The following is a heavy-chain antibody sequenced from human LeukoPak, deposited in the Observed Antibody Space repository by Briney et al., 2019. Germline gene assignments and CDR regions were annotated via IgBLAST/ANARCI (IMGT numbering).Heavy chain of an antibody. CDR3: AKDGTGWPHKFIDY. J-gene: IGHJ4*02. Sequence: EGSLRLSCAASGFTFSSYGMHWVRQAPGKGLEWVAFIRYDGSNKYYADSVKGRFTISRDNSKNTLYLQMNSLRAEDTAVYYCAKDGTGWPHKFIDYWGQGTLVTVSS. V-gene: IGHV3-30*02. CDR1: GFTFSSYG. D-gene: IGHD6-19*01. CDR2: IRYDGSNK.